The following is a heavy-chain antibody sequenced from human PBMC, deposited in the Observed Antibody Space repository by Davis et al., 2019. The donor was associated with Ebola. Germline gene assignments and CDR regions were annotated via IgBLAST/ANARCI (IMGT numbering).Heavy chain of an antibody. V-gene: IGHV4-39*01. CDR1: GGSISSSIYY. J-gene: IGHJ5*02. CDR2: VHHTGSP. Sequence: SETLSLTCTVSGGSISSSIYYWGWIRQSPGKGLEWIGNVHHTGSPFFNPSFESRVTISVDTSRNQFSLTLKSVTAADTAVYFCARLDYGDYVDHWGQGSLVTVSS. CDR3: ARLDYGDYVDH. D-gene: IGHD4-17*01.